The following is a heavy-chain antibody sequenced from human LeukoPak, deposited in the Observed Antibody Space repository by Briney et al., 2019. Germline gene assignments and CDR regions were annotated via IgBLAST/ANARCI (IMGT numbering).Heavy chain of an antibody. CDR3: TVRGIAVAGTENDFDY. CDR1: GYTLTELS. D-gene: IGHD6-19*01. J-gene: IGHJ4*02. CDR2: TRSKANSYAT. Sequence: ASVKVSCKVSGYTLTELSMHWVRQASGKGLEWVGRTRSKANSYATAYAASVKGRFTISRDDSKNTAYLQMNSLKTEDTAVYYCTVRGIAVAGTENDFDYWGQGTLVTVSS. V-gene: IGHV3-73*01.